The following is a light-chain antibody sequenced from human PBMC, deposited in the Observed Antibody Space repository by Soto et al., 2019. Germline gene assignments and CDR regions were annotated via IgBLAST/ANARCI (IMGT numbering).Light chain of an antibody. J-gene: IGLJ2*01. CDR3: QVWDTTNENPI. CDR2: YDF. V-gene: IGLV3-21*04. Sequence: SYVLTQRPSVSVAPEKTARITCGGDNIGDKAVHWYQHRPGQAPVLVIYYDFERPSGIHERFSGSNSGNTATLTISRVEAGDEADYYCQVWDTTNENPIFGVGTKLTVL. CDR1: NIGDKA.